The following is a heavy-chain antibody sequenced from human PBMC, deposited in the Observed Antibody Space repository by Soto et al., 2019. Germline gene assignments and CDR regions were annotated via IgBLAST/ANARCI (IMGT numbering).Heavy chain of an antibody. Sequence: PGESLKISCKGSGYSFTSYWIGWVRQMPGKGLEWMGIIYPGDSDTRYSPSFQGQVTISADKSISTAYLQWSSLKASDTAMYYCARMGAYCGGDCYCSAFNIWGQGTMVTVSS. CDR3: ARMGAYCGGDCYCSAFNI. CDR1: GYSFTSYW. J-gene: IGHJ3*02. D-gene: IGHD2-21*02. V-gene: IGHV5-51*01. CDR2: IYPGDSDT.